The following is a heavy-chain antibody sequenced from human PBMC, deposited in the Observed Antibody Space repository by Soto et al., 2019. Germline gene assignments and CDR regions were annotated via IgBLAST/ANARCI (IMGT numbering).Heavy chain of an antibody. Sequence: GGSLRLSCAASGFTFSDYYMSWIRQAPGKGLEWVSYISGTSSYINYADSVKGRFTISRDNAKNSLYLQMNSLRAEDTAVYYCARDVQRLASYWGQGTLVTVYS. D-gene: IGHD6-25*01. CDR3: ARDVQRLASY. V-gene: IGHV3-11*06. CDR1: GFTFSDYY. CDR2: ISGTSSYI. J-gene: IGHJ4*02.